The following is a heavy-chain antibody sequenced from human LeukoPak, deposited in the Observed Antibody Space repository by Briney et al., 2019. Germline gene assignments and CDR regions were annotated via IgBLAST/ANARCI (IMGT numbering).Heavy chain of an antibody. CDR2: ISNSGNTI. D-gene: IGHD3-9*01. CDR1: GFTFSDYY. Sequence: GGSLRLSCAASGFTFSDYYMSWIRQAPGKGLEWVSYISNSGNTIYYADSVKGRFTISRDNSKNTLYLQMNSLRAEDTAVYYCAKDPRPPYDILTGYYFGYWGQGTLVTVSS. J-gene: IGHJ4*02. V-gene: IGHV3-11*04. CDR3: AKDPRPPYDILTGYYFGY.